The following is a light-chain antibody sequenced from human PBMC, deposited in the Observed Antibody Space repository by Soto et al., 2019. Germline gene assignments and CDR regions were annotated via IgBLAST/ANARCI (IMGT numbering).Light chain of an antibody. J-gene: IGKJ1*01. V-gene: IGKV1-8*01. CDR1: QGISSY. Sequence: AIRMTQSPSSFSASTGDRVTITCRASQGISSYLAWYQQKPGKAPKLLIYAASTLQSGVPSRFSGSGSGTDFTLTISCLQSEDFATYSWQQYYSYPPWTFGQGTKVEIK. CDR3: QQYYSYPPWT. CDR2: AAS.